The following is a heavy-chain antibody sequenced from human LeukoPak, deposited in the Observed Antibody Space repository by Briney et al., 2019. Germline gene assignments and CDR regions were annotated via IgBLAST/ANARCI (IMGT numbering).Heavy chain of an antibody. CDR1: GFTFSSYA. Sequence: GGSLRLSCAASGFTFSSYAMSWVRQAPGKRLEWVSAISGSGGSTYYADSVKGRFTISRDNSKNTLYLQMNSLRAEDTAVYYCAKDSGYDSSGYPFNWFDPWGQGTLVTVSS. J-gene: IGHJ5*02. V-gene: IGHV3-23*01. D-gene: IGHD3-22*01. CDR3: AKDSGYDSSGYPFNWFDP. CDR2: ISGSGGST.